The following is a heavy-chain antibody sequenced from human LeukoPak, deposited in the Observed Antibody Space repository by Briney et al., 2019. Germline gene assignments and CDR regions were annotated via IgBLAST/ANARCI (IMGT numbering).Heavy chain of an antibody. V-gene: IGHV3-7*03. Sequence: GGSLRLSCAASGFTFSSYWMNWARQAPGKGLEWVASINHNGNVNYYVDSVKGRFTISRDNAKNSLFLEMNSLRAEDTALYYCAKSSGYYDPYYFDYWGQGTLVTVSS. D-gene: IGHD3-22*01. J-gene: IGHJ4*02. CDR1: GFTFSSYW. CDR3: AKSSGYYDPYYFDY. CDR2: INHNGNVN.